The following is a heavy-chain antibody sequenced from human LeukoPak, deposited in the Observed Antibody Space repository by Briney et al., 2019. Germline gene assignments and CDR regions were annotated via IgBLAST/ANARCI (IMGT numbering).Heavy chain of an antibody. CDR3: ARDLTTMIVVAAAEGGMDV. D-gene: IGHD3-22*01. Sequence: KPSETLSLTCTVSDGSISSSSYHWGWIRQPPGKGLEWTGSIYYSGSTYYNTSLKSRVTISVDTYKNQFSLKLSSVTAADTAVYYCARDLTTMIVVAAAEGGMDVWGQGTTVTVSS. CDR2: IYYSGST. CDR1: DGSISSSSYH. J-gene: IGHJ6*02. V-gene: IGHV4-39*02.